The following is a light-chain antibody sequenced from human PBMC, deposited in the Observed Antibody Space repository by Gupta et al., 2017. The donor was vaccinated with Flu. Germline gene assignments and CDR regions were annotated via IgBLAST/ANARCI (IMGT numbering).Light chain of an antibody. V-gene: IGKV3-20*01. Sequence: LSPGESATLSCGASQSVSSDYLAWYQQKPGQAPRLVIYGASKRATGIPDRFSGSGSRTVFTLTISRLEPEDFAVYYCQVSGTFGQGTKVEIK. CDR2: GAS. CDR1: QSVSSDY. CDR3: QVSGT. J-gene: IGKJ1*01.